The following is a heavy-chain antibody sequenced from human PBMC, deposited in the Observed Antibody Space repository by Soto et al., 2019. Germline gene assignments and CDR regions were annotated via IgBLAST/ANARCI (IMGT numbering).Heavy chain of an antibody. CDR1: NASFTSSGYY. J-gene: IGHJ4*02. CDR2: IYHSGST. Sequence: QVQLQESGPRLVEASQTLSLTCTVSNASFTSSGYYWSWVRQPPGKRLEWIGYIYHSGSTFYSPSLQSRLTMSVVTSKNQFSLTLRSVTAADTAVYHCARMSGTYYIPDYWGPGTLVTVSS. V-gene: IGHV4-31*03. D-gene: IGHD1-26*01. CDR3: ARMSGTYYIPDY.